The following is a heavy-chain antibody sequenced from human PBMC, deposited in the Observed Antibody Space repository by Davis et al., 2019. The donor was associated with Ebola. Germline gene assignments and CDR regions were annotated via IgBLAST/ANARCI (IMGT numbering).Heavy chain of an antibody. V-gene: IGHV1-69*06. CDR1: GGTFSSYA. D-gene: IGHD3-9*01. CDR2: IIPIFGTA. J-gene: IGHJ6*02. Sequence: AASVKVSCKASGGTFSSYAISWVRQAPGQGLEWMGGIIPIFGTANYAQKFQGRVTITADKSTSTAYMELSSLRSEDTAVYYCARVALTGLTADVWGQGTTVTVSS. CDR3: ARVALTGLTADV.